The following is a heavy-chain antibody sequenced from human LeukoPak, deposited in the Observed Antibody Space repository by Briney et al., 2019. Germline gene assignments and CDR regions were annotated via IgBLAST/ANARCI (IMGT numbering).Heavy chain of an antibody. CDR2: LFTGGGRT. Sequence: GGSLRLSCAASGFTFNNYLMSWVRQAPGRGLEWVSVLFTGGGRTLYADSVKGRFTISGDTSRTTLYLQMNGLRAEDTAVYYCAKECDYSPGHKFDLWGQGTLVTVSS. CDR1: GFTFNNYL. CDR3: AKECDYSPGHKFDL. V-gene: IGHV3-23*01. D-gene: IGHD3-10*01. J-gene: IGHJ4*02.